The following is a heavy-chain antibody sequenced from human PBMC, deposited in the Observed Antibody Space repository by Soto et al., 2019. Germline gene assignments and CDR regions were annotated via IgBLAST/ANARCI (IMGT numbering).Heavy chain of an antibody. CDR1: GLTFSNYA. V-gene: IGHV3-23*01. CDR3: AREDVAAALD. Sequence: PGGSLRLSCAASGLTFSNYAMNWVRQAPGTGLEWVSAISGSGARTYYADSVKGRFTISRDNSENTLYLQMNSLRAEDTAVYYCAREDVAAALDWGQGTLVTVSS. CDR2: ISGSGART. D-gene: IGHD6-13*01. J-gene: IGHJ1*01.